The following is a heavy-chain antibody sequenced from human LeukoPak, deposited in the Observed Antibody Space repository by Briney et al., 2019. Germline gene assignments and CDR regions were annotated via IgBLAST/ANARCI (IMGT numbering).Heavy chain of an antibody. CDR1: GGSITSSNYY. CDR3: VYYYGSGSVEY. Sequence: SETLSLTCTVSGGSITSSNYYWGWIRQPPGKGLEWIANFYYSGSTNYNPSLESRVTISVDTSKNQFSLKLSSVTAAETAVYYCVYYYGSGSVEYWGQGTLVTVSS. D-gene: IGHD3-10*01. V-gene: IGHV4-39*01. J-gene: IGHJ4*02. CDR2: FYYSGST.